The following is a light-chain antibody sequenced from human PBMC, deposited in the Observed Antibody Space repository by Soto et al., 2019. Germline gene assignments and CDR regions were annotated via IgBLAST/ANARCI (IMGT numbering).Light chain of an antibody. CDR2: AAT. Sequence: EMVMTQSPATLSVSPGERATLSCRASQSVSTKLAWYQQKPGQAPRLLIYAATTWATGVPPRFSGSGSGTEFTLTISSLPSEDFAIYYCQQYSNWPWTFGQGTKVDFK. CDR3: QQYSNWPWT. J-gene: IGKJ1*01. CDR1: QSVSTK. V-gene: IGKV3-15*01.